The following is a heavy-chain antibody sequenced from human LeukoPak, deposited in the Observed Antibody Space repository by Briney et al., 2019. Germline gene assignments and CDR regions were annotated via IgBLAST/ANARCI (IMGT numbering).Heavy chain of an antibody. CDR1: GYTFTSYG. CDR2: ISAYNGNT. J-gene: IGHJ4*02. Sequence: ASVKVSCKASGYTFTSYGISWVRQAPGQGLEWMRWISAYNGNTNYAQKLQGRVTMTTDTSTSTAYMELRSLRSDDTAVYYCARDRANYYDSSGYPHFDYWGQGTLVTVSS. D-gene: IGHD3-22*01. CDR3: ARDRANYYDSSGYPHFDY. V-gene: IGHV1-18*01.